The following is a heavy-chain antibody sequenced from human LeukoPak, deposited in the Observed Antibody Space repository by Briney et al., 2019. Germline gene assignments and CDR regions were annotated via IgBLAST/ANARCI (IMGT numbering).Heavy chain of an antibody. J-gene: IGHJ4*02. CDR2: IYSGGST. D-gene: IGHD3-22*01. CDR1: GFTVSSNY. V-gene: IGHV3-66*01. Sequence: GGSLRLSCAASGFTVSSNYMSWVRQAPGKGLEWVSVIYSGGSTYYADSVKGRFTISRDNSKNTLYLQMNSLRAEDTAVYYCAKAVPYYYDSSGYPFDYWGQGTLVTVSS. CDR3: AKAVPYYYDSSGYPFDY.